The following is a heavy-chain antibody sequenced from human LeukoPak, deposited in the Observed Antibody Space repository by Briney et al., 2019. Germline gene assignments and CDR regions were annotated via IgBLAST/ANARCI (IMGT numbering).Heavy chain of an antibody. J-gene: IGHJ3*02. V-gene: IGHV4-59*08. Sequence: PSETLSLTCNVSGGSISGYHWSWIRQPPGKGLEWIGYIYYSGSTNYNPSLKSRVTISVDTSKNQFSLKLSSVTAADTAVYYCAGGNYYGSGPRAFDIWGQGTMVTVSS. CDR2: IYYSGST. D-gene: IGHD3-10*01. CDR3: AGGNYYGSGPRAFDI. CDR1: GGSISGYH.